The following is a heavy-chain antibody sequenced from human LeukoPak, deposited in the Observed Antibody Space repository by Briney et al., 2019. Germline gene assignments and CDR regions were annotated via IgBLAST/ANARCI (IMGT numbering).Heavy chain of an antibody. V-gene: IGHV4-4*02. CDR2: IYHSGST. Sequence: SGTLSLTCAVSGGSISSSNWWSWVRQPPGKGLEWIGEIYHSGSTNYNPSLKSRVTISVDKSKNQFSLKLSSVTAADTAVYYCARVVGEMTYYFDYWGQGTLVTVSS. D-gene: IGHD3-16*01. CDR3: ARVVGEMTYYFDY. CDR1: GGSISSSNW. J-gene: IGHJ4*02.